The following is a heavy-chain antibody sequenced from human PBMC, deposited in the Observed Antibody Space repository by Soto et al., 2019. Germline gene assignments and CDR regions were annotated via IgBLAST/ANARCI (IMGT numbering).Heavy chain of an antibody. CDR2: FYIDGST. CDR1: DGSISSSTY. J-gene: IGHJ4*02. D-gene: IGHD4-17*01. Sequence: SETLSLTCSVSDGSISSSTYWGWIRQPPGKGLEWIGSFYIDGSTYYNPSLKSQVTMSVDTSKTHFSLKLSFVTAADTAVYFCARRVTVTNNYFDHWGQGTLVTVSS. V-gene: IGHV4-39*01. CDR3: ARRVTVTNNYFDH.